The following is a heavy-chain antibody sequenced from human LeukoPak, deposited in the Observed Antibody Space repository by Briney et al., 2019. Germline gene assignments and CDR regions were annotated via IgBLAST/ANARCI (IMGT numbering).Heavy chain of an antibody. J-gene: IGHJ6*03. CDR2: IYYSGST. D-gene: IGHD3-10*01. CDR1: GGSISSSSYY. V-gene: IGHV4-39*07. CDR3: ASPRGRGGLYYYYMDV. Sequence: ASETLSLTCTVSGGSISSSSYYWGWIRQPPGKGLEWIGSIYYSGSTYYNPSLKSRVTISVDTSKNQFSLRLSSVTAADTAVYYCASPRGRGGLYYYYMDVWGKGTTVTVSS.